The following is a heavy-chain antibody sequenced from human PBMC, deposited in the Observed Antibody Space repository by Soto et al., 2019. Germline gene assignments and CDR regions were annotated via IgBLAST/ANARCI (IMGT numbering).Heavy chain of an antibody. CDR1: GGSISSYY. J-gene: IGHJ4*02. V-gene: IGHV4-4*07. Sequence: SETLSLTCTVSGGSISSYYWSWIRQPAGKGLEWIGRIYTSGSTNYNPSLKSRVTMSVDTSKNQFSLKLSSVTAADTAVYYCARDNYYGSGSYYFDYWGQGTLVTVSS. CDR2: IYTSGST. D-gene: IGHD3-10*01. CDR3: ARDNYYGSGSYYFDY.